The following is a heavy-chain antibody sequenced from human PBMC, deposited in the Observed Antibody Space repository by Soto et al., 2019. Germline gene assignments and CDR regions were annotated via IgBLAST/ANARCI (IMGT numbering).Heavy chain of an antibody. V-gene: IGHV4-59*08. CDR2: IYYSGST. J-gene: IGHJ4*02. CDR3: ARHASPRETEMVNSFDY. D-gene: IGHD5-18*01. Sequence: QVQLQESGPGLVKPSETLSLTCSVSGGSVRSYYWSWIRQPPGQGLEWVGYIYYSGSTNCNPSLKTRVTIPVSTPKNQSALKLSSVSAADTPVYDCARHASPRETEMVNSFDYWGQGTLVTVSS. CDR1: GGSVRSYY.